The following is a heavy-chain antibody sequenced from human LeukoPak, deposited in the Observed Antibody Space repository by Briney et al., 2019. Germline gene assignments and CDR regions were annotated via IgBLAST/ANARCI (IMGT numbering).Heavy chain of an antibody. V-gene: IGHV1-2*02. D-gene: IGHD3-22*01. CDR2: INPNSGGT. CDR3: ARMMTPRLYYDSSGYYYGAFDI. Sequence: ASVKVSCKASGYTFTGYYMHWVRQAPGQGLEWMGWINPNSGGTNYAQKLQVRVTMTTDTSTSTAYMELRSLRSDDTAVYYCARMMTPRLYYDSSGYYYGAFDIWGQGTLVTVSS. CDR1: GYTFTGYY. J-gene: IGHJ3*02.